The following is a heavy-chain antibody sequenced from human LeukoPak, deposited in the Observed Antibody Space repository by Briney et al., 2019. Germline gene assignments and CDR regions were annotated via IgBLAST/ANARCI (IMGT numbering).Heavy chain of an antibody. D-gene: IGHD1-1*01. J-gene: IGHJ6*03. V-gene: IGHV3-43*01. CDR3: AKAGREYYYYMDV. CDR1: GFTFSSYG. CDR2: ISWDGGST. Sequence: GGSLRLSCAASGFTFSSYGMHWVRQAPGKGLEWVSLISWDGGSTYYADSVKGRFTISRDNSKNSLYLQMNSLRTEDTALYYCAKAGREYYYYMDVWGKGTTVTVSS.